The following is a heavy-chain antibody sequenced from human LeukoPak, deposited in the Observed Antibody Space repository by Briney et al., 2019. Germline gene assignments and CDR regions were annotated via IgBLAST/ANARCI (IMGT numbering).Heavy chain of an antibody. CDR3: AKAEGYDILTGLDY. D-gene: IGHD3-9*01. CDR2: IGASGGST. CDR1: GFTFSSYA. Sequence: GGSLTLSCATSGFTFSSYAMRWVRQAPGKGLEWVSGIGASGGSTYYADSVKGRFTISRDNSKNTLYLQMNSLRTEDTAVYYCAKAEGYDILTGLDYWGQGTLVTVSS. V-gene: IGHV3-23*01. J-gene: IGHJ4*02.